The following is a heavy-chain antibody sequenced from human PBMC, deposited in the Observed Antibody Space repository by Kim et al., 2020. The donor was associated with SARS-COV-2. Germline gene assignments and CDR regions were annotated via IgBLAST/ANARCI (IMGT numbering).Heavy chain of an antibody. V-gene: IGHV3-43*01. CDR3: AKDRRGTAMVYDYYGMDV. CDR2: ISWDGGST. CDR1: GFTFDDYT. J-gene: IGHJ6*02. Sequence: GGSLRLSCAASGFTFDDYTMHWVRQAPGKGLEWVSLISWDGGSTYYADSVKGRFTISRDNSKNSLYLQMNSLRTEDTALYYCAKDRRGTAMVYDYYGMDVWGQGTTVTVSS. D-gene: IGHD5-18*01.